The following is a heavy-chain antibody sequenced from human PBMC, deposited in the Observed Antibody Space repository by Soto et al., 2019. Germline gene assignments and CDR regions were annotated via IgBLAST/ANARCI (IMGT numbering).Heavy chain of an antibody. D-gene: IGHD3-22*01. CDR1: GFTFSSYS. CDR2: ISSSSSTI. CDR3: ASGLYYYDHSGYSGY. J-gene: IGHJ4*02. Sequence: PGGSLRLSCAASGFTFSSYSMNWVRQAPGKGLEWVSYISSSSSTIYYADSVKGRFTISRDNAKNSLYLQMNSLRDEDTAVYYCASGLYYYDHSGYSGYWGQGTLVTVSS. V-gene: IGHV3-48*02.